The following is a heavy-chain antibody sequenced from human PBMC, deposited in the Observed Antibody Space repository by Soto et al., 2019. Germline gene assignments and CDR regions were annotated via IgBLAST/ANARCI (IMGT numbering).Heavy chain of an antibody. CDR2: ISYDGSNK. D-gene: IGHD3-22*01. Sequence: QVQLVESGGGVVQPGRSLRLSCAASGFTFSSYAMHWVRQAPGKGLEWVAVISYDGSNKYYADSVKGRFTISRDNSKNTLYLQMNSLRAEDTAVYYCARDSVRITMIVVVIPGYYGMDVWGQGTTVTVSS. V-gene: IGHV3-30-3*01. J-gene: IGHJ6*02. CDR3: ARDSVRITMIVVVIPGYYGMDV. CDR1: GFTFSSYA.